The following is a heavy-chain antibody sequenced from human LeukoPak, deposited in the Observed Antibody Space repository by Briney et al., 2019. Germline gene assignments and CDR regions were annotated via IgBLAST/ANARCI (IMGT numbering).Heavy chain of an antibody. CDR2: INSDGSST. Sequence: PGGSLRLSCAASGFTFSSYWMHWVRHAPGKGLVWVSRINSDGSSTSYADSVKGRFTISRDNAKDTLYLQMNSLRAEDTAVYYCARVTYYYDSSGYPPDYWGKGTLVTVSS. CDR3: ARVTYYYDSSGYPPDY. CDR1: GFTFSSYW. D-gene: IGHD3-22*01. V-gene: IGHV3-74*01. J-gene: IGHJ4*02.